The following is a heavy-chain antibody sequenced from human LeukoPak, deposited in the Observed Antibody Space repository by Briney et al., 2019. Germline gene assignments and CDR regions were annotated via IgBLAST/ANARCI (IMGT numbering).Heavy chain of an antibody. D-gene: IGHD5-12*01. CDR1: GFTFRNAW. J-gene: IGHJ6*03. V-gene: IGHV3-15*01. CDR3: SHGRSGYDSYYYYYYMEV. CDR2: IKSKTDGGTT. Sequence: PGGSLRLPCAASGFTFRNAWMSWVRQAPGKGLEGVGHIKSKTDGGTTDYAAPVKGRFTISRDDSKNTLYLQMNSLKTEDTAVYYCSHGRSGYDSYYYYYYMEVWGKGTTVTVSS.